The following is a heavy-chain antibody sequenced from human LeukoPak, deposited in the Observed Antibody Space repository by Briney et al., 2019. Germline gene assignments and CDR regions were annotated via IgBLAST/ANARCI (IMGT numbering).Heavy chain of an antibody. Sequence: PGGSLRLSCAASGFTFSNYAMNWVRQAPGKGLEWVSSITTRSSYIYYADSVKGRFTISRDDAKSSLYLQMSSLRAEDTAVYYCARDPAAAGSVWLDPWGQGILVTVSS. CDR2: ITTRSSYI. V-gene: IGHV3-21*01. CDR3: ARDPAAAGSVWLDP. D-gene: IGHD6-13*01. J-gene: IGHJ5*02. CDR1: GFTFSNYA.